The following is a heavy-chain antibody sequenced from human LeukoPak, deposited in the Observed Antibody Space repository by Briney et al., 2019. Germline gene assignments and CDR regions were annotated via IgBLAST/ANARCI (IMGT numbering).Heavy chain of an antibody. J-gene: IGHJ4*02. CDR1: GFTFSDYY. V-gene: IGHV3-11*04. D-gene: IGHD2/OR15-2a*01. CDR3: ARDFYDGFALDY. Sequence: GGSLRLSCAASGFTFSDYYMSWIRQAPGQGLEWVSYISSSGNSISYADSVKGRFTISRDNARNSLYLQMDNLRAEDTGVYYCARDFYDGFALDYWGQGTLVTVSS. CDR2: ISSSGNSI.